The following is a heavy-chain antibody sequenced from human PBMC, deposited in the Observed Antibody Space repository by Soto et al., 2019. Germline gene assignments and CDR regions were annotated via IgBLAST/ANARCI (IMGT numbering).Heavy chain of an antibody. J-gene: IGHJ4*02. D-gene: IGHD3-10*01. V-gene: IGHV3-30-3*01. CDR3: ARDMRHDYASGRLDY. CDR2: ISYDGNDE. Sequence: QVKLVESGGGVVQPGASLRLSCVASGFTFSDYPLHWVRRAPGKGLEWVAVISYDGNDESYSDSVKGRFTISRDNSKTTVYLPMNSLRADDMAVYHCARDMRHDYASGRLDYLGQGTLVTVSS. CDR1: GFTFSDYP.